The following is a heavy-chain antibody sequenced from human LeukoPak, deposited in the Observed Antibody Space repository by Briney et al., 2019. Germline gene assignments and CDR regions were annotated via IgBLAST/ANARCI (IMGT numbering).Heavy chain of an antibody. CDR2: ISAYNGNT. CDR1: GYTFTSYG. V-gene: IGHV1-18*01. Sequence: ASVKVSCKASGYTFTSYGISWVRQAPGQGLEWMGWISAYNGNTNYAQKLQGRVTMTTDTSTSTAHMELRSLRSDDTAVYYCARGLVPAALYYYYMDVWGKGTTVTVSS. D-gene: IGHD2-2*01. J-gene: IGHJ6*03. CDR3: ARGLVPAALYYYYMDV.